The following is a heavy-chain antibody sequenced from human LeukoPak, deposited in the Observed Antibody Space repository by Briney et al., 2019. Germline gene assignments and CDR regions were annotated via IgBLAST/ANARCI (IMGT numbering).Heavy chain of an antibody. CDR3: ARDRGYTQDY. J-gene: IGHJ4*02. D-gene: IGHD5-12*01. Sequence: GGSLRLSCAASGFTFSSYWMHWVRQAPGKGLVWVSYIKSDGRSTSYADSVKGRFTISRDNAKNTLYLQMNSLRAEDTAVYYCARDRGYTQDYWGQGTLVTVSS. V-gene: IGHV3-74*01. CDR2: IKSDGRST. CDR1: GFTFSSYW.